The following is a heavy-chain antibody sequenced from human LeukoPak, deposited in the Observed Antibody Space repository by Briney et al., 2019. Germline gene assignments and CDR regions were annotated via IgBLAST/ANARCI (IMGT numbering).Heavy chain of an antibody. CDR1: GFTFSRYA. Sequence: GGSLRLSCAASGFTFSRYAMHWVRQAPGKGLEWVAVISYDGSNKYYADSVKGRFTISRDSSKNTLYLQMNSLRAEDTAVYYCASHYDTSGYHYFDFRGQGTLVTVSS. J-gene: IGHJ4*02. D-gene: IGHD3-22*01. CDR2: ISYDGSNK. V-gene: IGHV3-30-3*01. CDR3: ASHYDTSGYHYFDF.